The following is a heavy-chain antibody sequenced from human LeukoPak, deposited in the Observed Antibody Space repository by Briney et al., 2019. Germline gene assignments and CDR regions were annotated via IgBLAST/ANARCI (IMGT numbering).Heavy chain of an antibody. CDR3: ARDLGYCTNGVCHTRFDY. V-gene: IGHV1-69*01. D-gene: IGHD2-8*01. J-gene: IGHJ4*02. CDR2: IIPIFGTA. CDR1: GGTFSSYA. Sequence: GASVTVSCTASGGTFSSYAISWVRQAPGQGLEWMGGIIPIFGTANYAQKFQGRVTITADESTSTAYMELSSLRSEDTAVYYCARDLGYCTNGVCHTRFDYWGQGTLVAVSS.